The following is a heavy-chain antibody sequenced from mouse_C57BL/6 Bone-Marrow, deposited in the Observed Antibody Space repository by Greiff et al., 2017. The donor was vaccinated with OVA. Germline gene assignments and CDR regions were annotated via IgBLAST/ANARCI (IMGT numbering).Heavy chain of an antibody. CDR3: TRAWFTTEPDD. J-gene: IGHJ2*01. CDR1: GFTFSSYA. V-gene: IGHV5-9-1*02. Sequence: VQLKESGEGLVKPGGSLKLSCAASGFTFSSYAMSWVRQTPEKRLEWVAYISSGGDYIYYADTVKGRFTISRDNARNTLYLQMSSLKSEDTAMYYCTRAWFTTEPDDWGKGTTLTVSS. D-gene: IGHD1-1*01. CDR2: ISSGGDYI.